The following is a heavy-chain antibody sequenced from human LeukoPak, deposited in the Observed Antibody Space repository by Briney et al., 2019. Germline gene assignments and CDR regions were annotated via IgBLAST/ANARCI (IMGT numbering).Heavy chain of an antibody. CDR2: ISSSSSYI. D-gene: IGHD6-13*01. CDR3: AKDVIGTAAAGY. CDR1: GFTFSSYG. J-gene: IGHJ4*02. V-gene: IGHV3-21*04. Sequence: GRSLRLSCAASGFTFSSYGMHWVRQAPGKGLEWVSSISSSSSYIYYADSVKGRFTISRDNSKNTLYLQMNSLRAEDTAVYYCAKDVIGTAAAGYWGQGTLVTVSS.